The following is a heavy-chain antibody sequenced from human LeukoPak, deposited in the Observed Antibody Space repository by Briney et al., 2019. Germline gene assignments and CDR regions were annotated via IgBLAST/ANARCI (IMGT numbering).Heavy chain of an antibody. J-gene: IGHJ6*03. D-gene: IGHD6-19*01. V-gene: IGHV4-4*07. CDR3: ARVGGRWLATKDYSYYIGV. Sequence: SETLTLTCTVSGGSISSDYWSWIRQSAGKGLEWIGHFFTIGNTSYNPSLKSRVTISVDRSKNQFSLRLSSVTAADTAVYYCARVGGRWLATKDYSYYIGVWGTVATVTFSS. CDR1: GGSISSDY. CDR2: FFTIGNT.